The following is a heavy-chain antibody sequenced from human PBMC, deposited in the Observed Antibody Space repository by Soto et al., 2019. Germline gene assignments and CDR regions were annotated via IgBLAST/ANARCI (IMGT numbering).Heavy chain of an antibody. CDR1: GGTFSSYA. CDR3: ARARVYSYGQPPDFDY. V-gene: IGHV1-69*12. D-gene: IGHD5-18*01. CDR2: VIPIFGTA. Sequence: QVQLVQSGAEVRKPGSSVKVSCKASGGTFSSYAINWVRQAPGQGLEWMGGVIPIFGTANYAQTFQGKVTITADESTSTAYMELSSLRSEDTAVYYCARARVYSYGQPPDFDYWGQGTLVTVSS. J-gene: IGHJ4*02.